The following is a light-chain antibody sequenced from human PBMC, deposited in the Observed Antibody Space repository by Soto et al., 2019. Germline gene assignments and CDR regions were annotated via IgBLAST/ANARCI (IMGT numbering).Light chain of an antibody. CDR3: RSYDSSLSGSV. CDR2: GTS. Sequence: QPVLTQPPSVSGAPGQRVTISCTGSSSNIGAGYDVHWYQQLPGTAPKLLIYGTSNRPSGVPNRFSGSKSGTTASLAITGLQAEDEADYYCRSYDSSLSGSVFGGGTKLTVL. J-gene: IGLJ3*02. CDR1: SSNIGAGYD. V-gene: IGLV1-40*01.